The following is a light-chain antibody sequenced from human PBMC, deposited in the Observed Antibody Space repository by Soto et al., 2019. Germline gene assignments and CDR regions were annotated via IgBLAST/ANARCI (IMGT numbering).Light chain of an antibody. CDR1: QSVSSY. Sequence: EIALTQSPDTLSLSPGERATLSCRASQSVSSYLAWYQQKPGQAPRLLIYGASSRATGIPDRFSGSGSGTDFTLAISRLEPGDSAVYFCQQCDTSPWTFGQGTTLEIK. CDR2: GAS. J-gene: IGKJ1*01. CDR3: QQCDTSPWT. V-gene: IGKV3-20*01.